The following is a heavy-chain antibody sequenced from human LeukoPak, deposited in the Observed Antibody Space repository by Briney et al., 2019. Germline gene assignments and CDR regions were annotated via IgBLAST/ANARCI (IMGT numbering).Heavy chain of an antibody. J-gene: IGHJ4*02. CDR3: TREDRPYCPFAY. CDR1: GGSIDITNY. CDR2: IAHDGTT. V-gene: IGHV4-4*02. D-gene: IGHD1-26*01. Sequence: SETLSLTCGVSGGSIDITNYWSWVRQAPGKGLEWIGEIAHDGTTNYNPSLRSRVAMSFDRANNQFSLSLTSVTAADTAVYYCTREDRPYCPFAYWVQGVLVTVSS.